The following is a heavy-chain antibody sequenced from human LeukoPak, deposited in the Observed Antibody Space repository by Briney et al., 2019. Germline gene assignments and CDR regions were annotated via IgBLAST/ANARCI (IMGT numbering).Heavy chain of an antibody. CDR2: IKQDGSEK. V-gene: IGHV3-7*01. CDR3: ARAGTWIQLWYPFEN. Sequence: PGGSLRLSCAASGFTFSSYWMSWVRQAPGKGLEWVANIKQDGSEKYYVDSVKGRFTISRDNAKNSLYLQMNSLRAEDTAVYYCARAGTWIQLWYPFENWGQGTLVTVSS. D-gene: IGHD5-18*01. CDR1: GFTFSSYW. J-gene: IGHJ4*02.